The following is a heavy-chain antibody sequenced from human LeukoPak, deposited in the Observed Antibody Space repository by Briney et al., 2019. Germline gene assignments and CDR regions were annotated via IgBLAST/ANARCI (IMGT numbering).Heavy chain of an antibody. D-gene: IGHD1-26*01. J-gene: IGHJ4*02. CDR3: ASHSGSYSFSSPQYDY. CDR1: GYTLTELS. Sequence: ASVKVSCKVSGYTLTELSMHWVRQAPGKGLEWMGGFDPGDGETIYAQKFQGRVTMTEDTSTDTAYMELSSLRSEDTAVYYCASHSGSYSFSSPQYDYWGQGTLVTVSS. CDR2: FDPGDGET. V-gene: IGHV1-24*01.